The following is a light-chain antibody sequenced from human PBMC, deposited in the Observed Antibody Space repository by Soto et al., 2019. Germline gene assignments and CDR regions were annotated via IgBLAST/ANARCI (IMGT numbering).Light chain of an antibody. CDR2: EVN. CDR3: CSDAGTTTPAV. J-gene: IGLJ7*01. Sequence: QSVLTQPASVSGSPGQTITISCTGTSTNVGIYDLVSWYQQLPGKAPKLMIFEVNKRPSGVSSRFSGTKSGNTASLTISGHQDEDEADYYRCSDAGTTTPAVFGRGTQLTVL. V-gene: IGLV2-23*02. CDR1: STNVGIYDL.